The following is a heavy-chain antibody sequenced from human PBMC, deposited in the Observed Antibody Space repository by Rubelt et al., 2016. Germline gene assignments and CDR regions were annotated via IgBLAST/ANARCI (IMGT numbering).Heavy chain of an antibody. CDR3: ARESSGWYEGWYFDL. J-gene: IGHJ2*01. D-gene: IGHD6-19*01. Sequence: QVQLQESGPGLVKPSQTLSLTCTVSGGSISSGGYYWSWIRQHPGKGLEWIGYIYYSGSTYYNPSLKSRVTISVDTSKNHFSLKLSSVTAADTAVYYCARESSGWYEGWYFDLWGRGTLVTVSS. V-gene: IGHV4-31*03. CDR1: GGSISSGGYY. CDR2: IYYSGST.